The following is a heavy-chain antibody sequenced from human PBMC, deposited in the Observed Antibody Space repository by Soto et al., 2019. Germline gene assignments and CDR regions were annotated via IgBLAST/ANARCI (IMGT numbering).Heavy chain of an antibody. CDR2: INHSGST. CDR3: ARGRRPYDFWSGYYRHYYYYYMDF. V-gene: IGHV4-34*01. Sequence: PSETLSLTCAVCGGSFSGYYWSWIRQPPGKGLEWIGEINHSGSTNYNPSLKSRVTISVDTSKNQFSLKLSSVTAADTAVYYCARGRRPYDFWSGYYRHYYYYYMDFWGKGTTVTVSS. CDR1: GGSFSGYY. D-gene: IGHD3-3*01. J-gene: IGHJ6*03.